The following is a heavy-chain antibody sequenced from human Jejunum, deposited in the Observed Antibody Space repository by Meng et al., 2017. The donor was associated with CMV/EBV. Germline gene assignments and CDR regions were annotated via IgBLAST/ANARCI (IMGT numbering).Heavy chain of an antibody. CDR2: TNTAGTST. CDR1: GLTFTNYW. CDR3: ATVFDY. V-gene: IGHV3-74*01. Sequence: LRPSCAAAGLTFTNYWMHWVRQAPGKGLVWVSGTNTAGTSTYYADSVKGRFTISRDNAKNTLYLQMNSLRAEDTAVYYCATVFDYWGQGTRVTVSS. J-gene: IGHJ4*02. D-gene: IGHD4-17*01.